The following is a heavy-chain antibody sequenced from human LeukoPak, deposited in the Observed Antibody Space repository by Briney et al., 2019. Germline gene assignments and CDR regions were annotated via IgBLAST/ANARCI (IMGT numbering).Heavy chain of an antibody. D-gene: IGHD2-2*01. Sequence: QAGGSLRLSCAASGFTLSTYAMTWVRQAPGKGLEWVSAISGSGGSTYYADSVKGRFTISRDNSKNTLYLKMNSLRAEDTAVYYCAHRGGVPAAPRGYFDYWGQGTLVTVSS. J-gene: IGHJ4*02. CDR2: ISGSGGST. V-gene: IGHV3-23*01. CDR1: GFTLSTYA. CDR3: AHRGGVPAAPRGYFDY.